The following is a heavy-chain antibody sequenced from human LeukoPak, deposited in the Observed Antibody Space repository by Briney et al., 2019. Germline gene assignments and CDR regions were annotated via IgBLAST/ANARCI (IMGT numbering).Heavy chain of an antibody. CDR2: ISSSGSTI. CDR1: GFTFSDYY. Sequence: GGSLRLSCAASGFTFSDYYMSWIRQAPGKGLEWVSYISSSGSTIYYADSVKGRFTISRENGKNSLYLQMNSLRAEDTAVYYCAGSSGNDAFDIWGQGTMVTVSS. J-gene: IGHJ3*02. D-gene: IGHD3-22*01. V-gene: IGHV3-11*01. CDR3: AGSSGNDAFDI.